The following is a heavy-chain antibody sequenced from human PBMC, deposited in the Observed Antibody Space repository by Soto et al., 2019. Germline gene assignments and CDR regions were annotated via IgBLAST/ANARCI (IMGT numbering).Heavy chain of an antibody. CDR2: ISAYNGNT. CDR3: ARETYGSGSHDYGMDV. V-gene: IGHV1-18*01. D-gene: IGHD3-10*01. CDR1: GYTFTSYG. J-gene: IGHJ6*02. Sequence: QVQLVQSGAEVKKPGASVKVSCKASGYTFTSYGISWVRQAPGQGLEWMGWISAYNGNTNYAQKHQGRVTMTTDTSTSTANMELRSLRSDDTAVYYCARETYGSGSHDYGMDVWGQGTTVTVSS.